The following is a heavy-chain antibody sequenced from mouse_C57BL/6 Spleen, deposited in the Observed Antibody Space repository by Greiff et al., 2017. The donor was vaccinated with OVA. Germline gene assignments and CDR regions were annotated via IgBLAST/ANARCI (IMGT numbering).Heavy chain of an antibody. V-gene: IGHV14-4*01. Sequence: VQLKESGAELVRPGASVKLSCTASGFNIKDDYMHWVKQRPEQGLEWIGWIDPENGDTEYASKFQGKATITADTSSNTAYLQLSSLTAEDTAVYYGTIDYGSSRYYFDYWGQGTTLTVSS. CDR1: GFNIKDDY. J-gene: IGHJ2*01. CDR3: TIDYGSSRYYFDY. D-gene: IGHD1-1*01. CDR2: IDPENGDT.